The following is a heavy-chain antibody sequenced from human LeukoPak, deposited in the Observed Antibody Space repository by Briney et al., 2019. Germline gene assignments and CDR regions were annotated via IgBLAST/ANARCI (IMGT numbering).Heavy chain of an antibody. D-gene: IGHD6-19*01. CDR2: INPNSGGT. V-gene: IGHV1-2*02. CDR3: AKPSENSGGWYGEFQH. J-gene: IGHJ1*01. Sequence: ASVKVSCKASGYTFTGYYMHWVRQAPGQGLEWMGWINPNSGGTNYAQKFQGRVTMTRDTSISTAYMELSRLRSDDTAVYYCAKPSENSGGWYGEFQHWGHGNPVTVSS. CDR1: GYTFTGYY.